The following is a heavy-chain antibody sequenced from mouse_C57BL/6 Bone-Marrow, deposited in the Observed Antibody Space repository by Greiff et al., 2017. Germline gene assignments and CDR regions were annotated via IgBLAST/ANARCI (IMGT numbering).Heavy chain of an antibody. CDR2: INPSTGGT. J-gene: IGHJ4*01. V-gene: IGHV1-42*01. Sequence: VQLKQSGPELVKPGASVTISCKASGYSFTGYYMTWVKQSPEKSLEWIGEINPSTGGTTYNQKFKAKATLTVDKSSSTAYMQLKSLTYENAAGYYCARGKQLRLRDAMDYWGQGTSVTVSS. CDR3: ARGKQLRLRDAMDY. D-gene: IGHD3-2*02. CDR1: GYSFTGYY.